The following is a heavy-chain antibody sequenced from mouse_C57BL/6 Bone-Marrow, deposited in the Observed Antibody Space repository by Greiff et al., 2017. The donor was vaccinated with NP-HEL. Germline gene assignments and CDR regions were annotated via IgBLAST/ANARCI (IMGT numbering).Heavy chain of an antibody. CDR2: INPYNGGT. V-gene: IGHV1-19*01. J-gene: IGHJ3*01. CDR1: GYTFTDYY. D-gene: IGHD1-1*01. CDR3: ASTVVDQPSWFAY. Sequence: VQLQQSGPVLVKPGASVKMSCKASGYTFTDYYMNWVKQSHGKSLEWIGVINPYNGGTSYNQKFKGKATLTVDKSSSTAYMERNSLTSEDSAVYDRASTVVDQPSWFAYWGQGTLVTVSA.